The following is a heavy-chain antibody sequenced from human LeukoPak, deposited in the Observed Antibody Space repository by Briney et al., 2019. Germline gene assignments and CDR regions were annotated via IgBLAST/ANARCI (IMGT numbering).Heavy chain of an antibody. Sequence: GKGLEWVGNIKQDGSEKYYVDSVKGRFTISRDNAKNSLYLDMNSLRVEDTAIYYCTRDFDPWGQGTLVTVXS. V-gene: IGHV3-7*01. CDR2: IKQDGSEK. J-gene: IGHJ5*02. CDR3: TRDFDP.